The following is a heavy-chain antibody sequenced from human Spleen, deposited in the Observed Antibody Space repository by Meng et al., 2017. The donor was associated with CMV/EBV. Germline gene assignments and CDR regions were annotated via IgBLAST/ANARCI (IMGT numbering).Heavy chain of an antibody. Sequence: GESLKISCAASGFTFSSYSMNWVRQAPGKGLEWVSSISSSSSYIYYADSVKGRFTVSRDNAKNSVFLQMNRLRVDDTAVYYCARTYDFWSGTDWGQGTLVTVSS. D-gene: IGHD3-3*01. V-gene: IGHV3-21*01. J-gene: IGHJ4*02. CDR3: ARTYDFWSGTD. CDR2: ISSSSSYI. CDR1: GFTFSSYS.